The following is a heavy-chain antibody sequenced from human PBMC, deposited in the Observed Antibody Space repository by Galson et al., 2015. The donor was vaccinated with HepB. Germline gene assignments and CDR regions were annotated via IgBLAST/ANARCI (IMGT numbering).Heavy chain of an antibody. J-gene: IGHJ6*02. V-gene: IGHV3-23*01. D-gene: IGHD2-21*01. CDR1: GFRFSSYA. CDR3: AKGAYFSSSSLHGMDV. CDR2: TTGGGDRT. Sequence: SLRLSCAGSGFRFSSYAMTWVRQAPGKGLEWVSGTTGGGDRTYYAESMKGRFIMSRDNSKNTVYLHMNSLRAEDTAVYHCAKGAYFSSSSLHGMDVWGQGTTVTVAS.